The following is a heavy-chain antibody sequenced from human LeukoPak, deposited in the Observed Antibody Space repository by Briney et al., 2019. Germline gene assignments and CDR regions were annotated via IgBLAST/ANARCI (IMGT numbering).Heavy chain of an antibody. CDR3: ARRKRVVTAIPAAVYDAFDI. CDR2: ISPIFGTA. Sequence: SVKVSCKASGGTFSSYAISWVRQAPGQGLEWLGGISPIFGTANYAQKFQGRVTITTDESTSTAYMELSSLRSGDTAVYYCARRKRVVTAIPAAVYDAFDIWGQGTMVTVSS. V-gene: IGHV1-69*05. J-gene: IGHJ3*02. D-gene: IGHD2-21*02. CDR1: GGTFSSYA.